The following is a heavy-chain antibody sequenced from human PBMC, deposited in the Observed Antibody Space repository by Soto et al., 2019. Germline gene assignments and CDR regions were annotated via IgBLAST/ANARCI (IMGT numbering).Heavy chain of an antibody. CDR1: GFNFDDSA. CDR2: ITWNSGHI. V-gene: IGHV3-9*01. CDR3: AKGRSSMIVVVMDY. Sequence: SLRLSCVASGFNFDDSAMNWVRQVPGKGLEWVSGITWNSGHILYADSVKGRFTISRDNAKKSLYLEVNSLRPEDTALYYCAKGRSSMIVVVMDYWGQGTPVTVSS. D-gene: IGHD3-22*01. J-gene: IGHJ4*02.